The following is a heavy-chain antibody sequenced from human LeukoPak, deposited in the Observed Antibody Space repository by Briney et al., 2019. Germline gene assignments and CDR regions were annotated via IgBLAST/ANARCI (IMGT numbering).Heavy chain of an antibody. J-gene: IGHJ5*02. CDR3: ARGGYCSSTSCSPLWS. V-gene: IGHV3-7*01. CDR1: GFTFSSYW. D-gene: IGHD2-2*01. Sequence: GGSLRLSCAASGFTFSSYWMSWVRQAPGKGLEWVANIKQDGSEKYYVDSVKGRFTISRGNAKNSLYLQMNSLRAEDTAVYYCARGGYCSSTSCSPLWSWGQGTLVTVSS. CDR2: IKQDGSEK.